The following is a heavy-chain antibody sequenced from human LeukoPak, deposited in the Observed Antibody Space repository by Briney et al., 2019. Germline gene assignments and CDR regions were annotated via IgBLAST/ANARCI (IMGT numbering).Heavy chain of an antibody. J-gene: IGHJ6*02. CDR1: GYTFTSYG. CDR3: AESIAARPITPYYYGMDV. D-gene: IGHD6-6*01. CDR2: ISAYNGNT. V-gene: IGHV1-18*01. Sequence: ASVKVSCKASGYTFTSYGISWVRQAPGQGLEWMGWISAYNGNTNYAQKLQGRVTITADKSTSTAYMELSSLRSEDTAVYYCAESIAARPITPYYYGMDVWGQGTTVTVSS.